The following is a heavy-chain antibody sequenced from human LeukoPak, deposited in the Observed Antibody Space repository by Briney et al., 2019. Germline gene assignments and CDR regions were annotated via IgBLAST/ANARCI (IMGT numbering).Heavy chain of an antibody. Sequence: AGGSLRLSCEASGFTFSSFAMHWVRQTPGKGLEWVAVISYDGSNQYYADSVKGRFTISRDNSKNTLYLQMNSLRAEDTAVYFCARGGHCSTTSCSNYGGMDVWGQGTTLTVSS. V-gene: IGHV3-30*04. CDR3: ARGGHCSTTSCSNYGGMDV. J-gene: IGHJ6*02. D-gene: IGHD2-2*01. CDR2: ISYDGSNQ. CDR1: GFTFSSFA.